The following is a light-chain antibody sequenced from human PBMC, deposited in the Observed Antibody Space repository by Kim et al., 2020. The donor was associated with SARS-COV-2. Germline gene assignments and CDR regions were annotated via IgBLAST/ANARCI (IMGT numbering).Light chain of an antibody. CDR2: TNN. CDR1: RSNIGSNP. Sequence: QSVLTQPPSASGTPGQRVTISCSGSRSNIGSNPVNWYQQFPGTAPKLLIYTNNQWPSGVPDRFSGSKSGTSASLAISGLQSEDEADYYCAAWDDSLNGVVFGGGTQLTVL. V-gene: IGLV1-44*01. J-gene: IGLJ2*01. CDR3: AAWDDSLNGVV.